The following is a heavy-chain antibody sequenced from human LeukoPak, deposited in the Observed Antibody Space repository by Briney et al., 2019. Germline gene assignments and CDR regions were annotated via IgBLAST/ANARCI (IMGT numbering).Heavy chain of an antibody. Sequence: GGGLVQPGGSLRLSCAASGFTFSSYEMNWVRQAPGKGLEWISYIGSAIYYADSVKGRFTISRDNAKNSLYLQMNSLRAEDTAVYYCASLRWGQGTLVTVSS. CDR1: GFTFSSYE. D-gene: IGHD3-16*01. J-gene: IGHJ4*02. V-gene: IGHV3-48*03. CDR2: IGSAI. CDR3: ASLR.